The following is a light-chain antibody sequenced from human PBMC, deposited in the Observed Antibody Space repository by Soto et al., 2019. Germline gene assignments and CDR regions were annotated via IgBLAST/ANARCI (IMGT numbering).Light chain of an antibody. CDR2: SNN. CDR3: AAWDDSLSGWV. V-gene: IGLV1-47*02. J-gene: IGLJ3*02. Sequence: QSVLTQPPSASGTPGQRVTISCSGSSSTFGSNYVYWFQQLPGAAPKLLIHSNNQRPSGVPDRFSGSKPGTSASLAISGLRSEDEADYYCAAWDDSLSGWVFGGGTKVTVL. CDR1: SSTFGSNY.